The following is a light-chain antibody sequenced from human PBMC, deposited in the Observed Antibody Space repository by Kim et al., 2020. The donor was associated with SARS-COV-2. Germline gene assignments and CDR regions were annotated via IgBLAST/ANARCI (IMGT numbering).Light chain of an antibody. CDR1: QGINND. J-gene: IGKJ1*01. CDR2: GAS. CDR3: QKYNGAPWT. V-gene: IGKV1-27*01. Sequence: DIRMTQSPSSLSASVGDRVTITCRASQGINNDLAWYQQKPGKVPNLLIYGASALQSGVPSRFSGRGSGTDFTLTISSLQPEDVAIYYCQKYNGAPWTLGQGTKVDIK.